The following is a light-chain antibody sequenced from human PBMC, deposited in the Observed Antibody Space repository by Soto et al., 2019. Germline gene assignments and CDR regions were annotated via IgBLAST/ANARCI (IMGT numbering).Light chain of an antibody. V-gene: IGKV3-20*01. Sequence: IVFSQSPCTLSLSKGERATLSCRASQSVSSSYLAWYQQKPGQAPRLLIYGASSRATGIPDRFSGSGSGTDFTLTISRLEPEDFAVYYCQQYGSSPPLTFGGGTKVDIK. CDR1: QSVSSSY. CDR3: QQYGSSPPLT. CDR2: GAS. J-gene: IGKJ4*01.